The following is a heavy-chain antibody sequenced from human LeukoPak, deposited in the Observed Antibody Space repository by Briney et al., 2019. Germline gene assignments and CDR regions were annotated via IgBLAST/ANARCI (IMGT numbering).Heavy chain of an antibody. J-gene: IGHJ4*02. CDR1: GGTFSSYA. Sequence: ASVKVSCKASGGTFSSYAISWVRQAPGQGLEWMGGIVPIFGTANYAQKFQGRVTITADKSTSTAYMELSSLRSEDTAVYYCARGVGSNWNDGFDYWGQGTLVTVSS. V-gene: IGHV1-69*06. CDR3: ARGVGSNWNDGFDY. D-gene: IGHD1-1*01. CDR2: IVPIFGTA.